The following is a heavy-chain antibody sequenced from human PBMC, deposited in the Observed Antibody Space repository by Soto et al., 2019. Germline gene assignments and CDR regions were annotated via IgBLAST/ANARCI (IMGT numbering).Heavy chain of an antibody. CDR2: INPGNGNT. J-gene: IGHJ4*02. D-gene: IGHD3-10*01. V-gene: IGHV1-3*05. CDR3: AGEGLGYYGSGNDRFDY. CDR1: GYTFTSYA. Sequence: QVQLVQSGAEEKKPGASVKVSCKASGYTFTSYAMHWVRQAPGQRLEWMGWINPGNGNTKYSQKFQGRVTITRDTSASTAYMELSSLRSEDTAVYYCAGEGLGYYGSGNDRFDYWGQGTLVTVSS.